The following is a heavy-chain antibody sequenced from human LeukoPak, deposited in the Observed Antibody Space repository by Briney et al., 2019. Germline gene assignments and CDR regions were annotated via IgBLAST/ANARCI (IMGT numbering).Heavy chain of an antibody. J-gene: IGHJ4*02. Sequence: PGGSLRLSCAVSGFKFSSYWMNWVRQVPGKGLMWVAHINTNGDSANYADSVKGRFTISRDNAKSTLSLQMNSLRAEDTAIYYCAKDLNWNDGVWGQGTLVTVSS. CDR1: GFKFSSYW. CDR3: AKDLNWNDGV. V-gene: IGHV3-74*01. D-gene: IGHD1-1*01. CDR2: INTNGDSA.